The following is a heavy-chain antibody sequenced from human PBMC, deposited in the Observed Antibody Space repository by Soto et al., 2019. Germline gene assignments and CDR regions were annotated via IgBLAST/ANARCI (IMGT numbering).Heavy chain of an antibody. CDR2: ISGSGGGT. Sequence: PXGSLRLSSAASGXTLSSYAMSWVRQAPGKGLEWVSTISGSGGGTYYADSMKGRLNISRDNSKNTLYLQMYSLRVEDTAVYYCARESDHWGQGTLGTVSS. J-gene: IGHJ4*02. CDR3: ARESDH. CDR1: GXTLSSYA. V-gene: IGHV3-23*01.